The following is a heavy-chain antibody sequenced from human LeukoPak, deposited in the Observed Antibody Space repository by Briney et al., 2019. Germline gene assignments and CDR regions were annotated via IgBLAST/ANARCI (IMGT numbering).Heavy chain of an antibody. V-gene: IGHV4-4*02. D-gene: IGHD2-2*02. J-gene: IGHJ6*02. CDR2: IYHNGTP. CDR1: VGSINSGNW. CDR3: ATAPILRGEGGEHYKYGMDV. Sequence: SETLSLTCAVSVGSINSGNWWSWVRPSPGKGLEWIGEIYHNGTPNYNPSLKSRVTISADTFKDHFSLKMTSVTAADTAVYYCATAPILRGEGGEHYKYGMDVWGQGTTVIVSS.